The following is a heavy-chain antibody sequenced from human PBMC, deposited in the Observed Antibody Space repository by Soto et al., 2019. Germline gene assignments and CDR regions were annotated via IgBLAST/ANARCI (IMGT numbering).Heavy chain of an antibody. D-gene: IGHD2-2*01. Sequence: PSETLSLTCTVSGGSISSGGYYWSWIRQHPGKGLEWIGYIYYSGSTYYNPSLKSRVTISVDTSKNQFSLKLSSVTAADTAVYYCARVVVVPAASYYFDYWGQGTPVTVSS. CDR1: GGSISSGGYY. J-gene: IGHJ4*02. CDR3: ARVVVVPAASYYFDY. V-gene: IGHV4-31*03. CDR2: IYYSGST.